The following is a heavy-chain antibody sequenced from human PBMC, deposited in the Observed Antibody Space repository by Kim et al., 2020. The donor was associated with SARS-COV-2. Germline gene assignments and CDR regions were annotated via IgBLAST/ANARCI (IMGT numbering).Heavy chain of an antibody. CDR2: IYYSGST. CDR1: GGSISSYY. Sequence: SETLSLTCTVSGGSISSYYWSWIRQPPGKGLEWIGYIYYSGSTNYNPSLKSRVTISVDTSKNPFSLKLSSVTAADTAVYYCARVLGGSLDFGYWGQGTLVTVSS. CDR3: ARVLGGSLDFGY. V-gene: IGHV4-59*01. D-gene: IGHD3-16*01. J-gene: IGHJ4*02.